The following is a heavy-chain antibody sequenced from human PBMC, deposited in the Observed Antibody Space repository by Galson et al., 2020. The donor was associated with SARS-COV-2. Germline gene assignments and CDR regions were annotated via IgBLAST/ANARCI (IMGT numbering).Heavy chain of an antibody. Sequence: NSGGSLRLSCAASGFTFSSYSMNWVRQAPGKGLEWVSSISSSSSYIYYADSVKGRFTISRDNAKNSLYLQINSLRAEDTAVYYCARLGAAAAGFDYWGQGTLVTVSS. D-gene: IGHD6-13*01. CDR1: GFTFSSYS. V-gene: IGHV3-21*01. CDR2: ISSSSSYI. CDR3: ARLGAAAAGFDY. J-gene: IGHJ4*02.